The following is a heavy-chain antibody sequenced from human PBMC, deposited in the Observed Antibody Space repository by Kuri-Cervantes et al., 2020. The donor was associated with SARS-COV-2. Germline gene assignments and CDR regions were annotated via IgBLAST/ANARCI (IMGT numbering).Heavy chain of an antibody. J-gene: IGHJ3*02. V-gene: IGHV3-64*02. D-gene: IGHD3-22*01. CDR2: ITSDGDTT. Sequence: LSLTCAASGFTFSTYRMHWIRQAPGKGLEYVSAITSDGDTTFYADSVKGRFTISRDNSKNTLYLQMNSLRAEDTAVYYCAKDMYYDSSGFYDAFDIWGQGTMVTVSS. CDR3: AKDMYYDSSGFYDAFDI. CDR1: GFTFSTYR.